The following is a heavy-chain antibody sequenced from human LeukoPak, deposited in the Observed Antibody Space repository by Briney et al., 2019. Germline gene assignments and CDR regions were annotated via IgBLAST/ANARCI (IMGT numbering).Heavy chain of an antibody. CDR2: IKQDGSEK. J-gene: IGHJ6*04. D-gene: IGHD3-10*02. CDR1: GFTFSSRDW. CDR3: AELGITMIGGV. Sequence: GGSLRLSCVASGFTFSSRDWMTWVRQAPGKGLEWVANIKQDGSEKNYVDSVKGRFTISRDNAKNSVDLHMNSLRVEDTAVYYCAELGITMIGGVWGKGTTVTISS. V-gene: IGHV3-7*01.